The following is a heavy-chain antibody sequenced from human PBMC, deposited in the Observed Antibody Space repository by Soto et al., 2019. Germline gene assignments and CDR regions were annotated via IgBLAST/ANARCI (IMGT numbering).Heavy chain of an antibody. CDR1: GGSINNHY. V-gene: IGHV4-59*11. J-gene: IGHJ4*02. CDR3: ARSNWYSEY. Sequence: PSETLSLTCTVSGGSINNHYWSWIRQPPGKGLEWIGYIYYTGCTNYNPSLKSRVTISVDTSKNQFSLNLTSLTAADTAIYYCARSNWYSEYWGQGTLVTVSS. CDR2: IYYTGCT. D-gene: IGHD7-27*01.